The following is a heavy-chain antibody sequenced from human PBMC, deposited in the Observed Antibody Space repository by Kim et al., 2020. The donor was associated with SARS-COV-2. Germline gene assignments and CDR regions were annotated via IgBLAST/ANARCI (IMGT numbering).Heavy chain of an antibody. CDR3: ARFKKDRNSSSSRGYYYYGMDV. V-gene: IGHV4-34*01. Sequence: ETLSLTCAVYGGSFSGYYWSWIRQPPGKGLEWIGEINHSGSTNYNPSLKSRVTISVDTSKNQFSLKLSSVTAADTAVYYCARFKKDRNSSSSRGYYYYGMDVWGQGTTVTVSS. J-gene: IGHJ6*02. CDR2: INHSGST. CDR1: GGSFSGYY. D-gene: IGHD6-6*01.